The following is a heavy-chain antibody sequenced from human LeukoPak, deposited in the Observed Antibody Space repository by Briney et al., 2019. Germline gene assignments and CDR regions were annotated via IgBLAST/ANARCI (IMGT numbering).Heavy chain of an antibody. J-gene: IGHJ4*02. CDR1: GYTFTSYD. CDR3: AKDGVWFGELPYFDY. CDR2: MNPNSGNT. Sequence: ASVKVSCKASGYTFTSYDINWVRQATGQGLEWMGWMNPNSGNTGYAQKFQGRVTMTRNTSISTAYMELSSLRSEDTAVYYCAKDGVWFGELPYFDYWGQGTLVTVSS. D-gene: IGHD3-10*01. V-gene: IGHV1-8*01.